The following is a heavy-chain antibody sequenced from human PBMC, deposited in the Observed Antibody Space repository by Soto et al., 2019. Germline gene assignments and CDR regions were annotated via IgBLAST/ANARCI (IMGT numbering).Heavy chain of an antibody. CDR1: GGSINTFY. V-gene: IGHV4-4*07. J-gene: IGHJ4*02. CDR3: AREGSYSAYNFAHGIQLWSFDF. Sequence: PSETLSLTCTVPGGSINTFYWSWVRQPAGKGLEWIGRIFSSGSTSFNPSLESRVAMSVDTSKNHFSLHLSSVTAADMAVYYCAREGSYSAYNFAHGIQLWSFDFWGQGALVTVSS. D-gene: IGHD5-12*01. CDR2: IFSSGST.